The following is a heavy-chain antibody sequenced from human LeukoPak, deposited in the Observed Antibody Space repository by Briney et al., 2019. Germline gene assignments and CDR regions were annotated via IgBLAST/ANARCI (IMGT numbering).Heavy chain of an antibody. CDR1: GYTFTNYG. D-gene: IGHD6-19*01. J-gene: IGHJ4*02. CDR2: INDDNGNT. Sequence: SVKVSCKASGYTFTNYGMSWVRQAPGRGLEWMGCINDDNGNTNYVQKLQGGVTMTRDTSTSTAYMELRSLRSDDTAVYYCARAIALAGTDYWGQGTLVTVSS. CDR3: ARAIALAGTDY. V-gene: IGHV1-18*01.